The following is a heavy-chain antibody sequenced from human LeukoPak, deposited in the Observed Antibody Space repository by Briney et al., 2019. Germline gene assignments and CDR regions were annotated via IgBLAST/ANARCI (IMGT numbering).Heavy chain of an antibody. CDR2: IIPIVGTA. J-gene: IGHJ3*02. CDR1: GGTFSSYS. D-gene: IGHD2-21*02. V-gene: IGHV1-69*13. Sequence: GASVTVSCKASGGTFSSYSISWVRQAPGQGLEWMGGIIPIVGTANYAQKFQGRVTITADESTSTAYMELSSLRSEDTAVYYCARETYCGGDCYPLGPHFDAFDIWGQGTMVPVS. CDR3: ARETYCGGDCYPLGPHFDAFDI.